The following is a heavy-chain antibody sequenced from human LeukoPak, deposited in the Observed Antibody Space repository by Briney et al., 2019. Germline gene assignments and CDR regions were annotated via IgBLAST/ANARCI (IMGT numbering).Heavy chain of an antibody. CDR2: IIPILGIA. CDR3: ARVIGSGSYYNDGDY. Sequence: ASVKVSCKASGGTFSSYAISWVRQAPGQGLEWMGRIIPILGIANYAQKFQGRVTITADKSTSTAYMELSSLRSEDTAVYYCARVIGSGSYYNDGDYWGQGTLVTVSS. J-gene: IGHJ4*02. CDR1: GGTFSSYA. V-gene: IGHV1-69*04. D-gene: IGHD3-10*01.